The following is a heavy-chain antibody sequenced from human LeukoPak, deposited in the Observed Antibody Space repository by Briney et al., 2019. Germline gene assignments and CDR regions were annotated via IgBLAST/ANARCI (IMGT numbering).Heavy chain of an antibody. J-gene: IGHJ4*02. Sequence: ASVKVSCKASGYTFTSYGISWVRQAPGQGLEWMGLISAYNGNTNYAQKLQGRVTMTTDTSTSTAYMELRSLRSDDTAVYYCASESLSYDSSGYWISWGQGTLVTVSS. CDR3: ASESLSYDSSGYWIS. CDR2: ISAYNGNT. CDR1: GYTFTSYG. V-gene: IGHV1-18*01. D-gene: IGHD3-22*01.